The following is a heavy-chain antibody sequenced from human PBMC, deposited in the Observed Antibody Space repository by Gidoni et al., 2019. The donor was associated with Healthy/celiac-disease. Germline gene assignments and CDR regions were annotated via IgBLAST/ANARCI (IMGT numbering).Heavy chain of an antibody. CDR2: IIPIFGTA. CDR1: GGTFSSYA. J-gene: IGHJ3*02. Sequence: QVQLGQSGAEVKKPGSAVKVSCKASGGTFSSYAISWVRQAPGQGLEWMGGIIPIFGTANYAQKFQCRVTITADKSTSTAYMGLSSLRSEDTAVYYCARDPAYYYDSSGYWGAFDIWGQGTMVTVSS. V-gene: IGHV1-69*06. D-gene: IGHD3-22*01. CDR3: ARDPAYYYDSSGYWGAFDI.